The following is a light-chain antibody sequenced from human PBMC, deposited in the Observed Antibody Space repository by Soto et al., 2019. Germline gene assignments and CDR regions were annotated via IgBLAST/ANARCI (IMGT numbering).Light chain of an antibody. Sequence: DVHLTQSPSSLSASIGDTVTISCRSSQSITTSISWYQQKTGKPPALLIYGASALQSGVPHRFSARGSGTDFSLTISSLQREDFATYYCQQSYSLPRTFGHGTKVDLK. CDR3: QQSYSLPRT. V-gene: IGKV1-39*01. CDR2: GAS. J-gene: IGKJ1*01. CDR1: QSITTS.